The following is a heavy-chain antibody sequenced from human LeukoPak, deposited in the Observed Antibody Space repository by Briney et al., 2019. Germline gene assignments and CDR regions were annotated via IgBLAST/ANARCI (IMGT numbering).Heavy chain of an antibody. CDR1: GYTFTGYY. D-gene: IGHD3-3*01. CDR2: MNPNSGNT. CDR3: AKVGYDFWSGYYTVGAYYYYMYV. J-gene: IGHJ6*03. V-gene: IGHV1-8*03. Sequence: ASVKVSCKASGYTFTGYYMHWVRQATGQGLEWMGWMNPNSGNTGYAQKFQGRVTITRNTSISTAYMELSSLRSEDTAVYYCAKVGYDFWSGYYTVGAYYYYMYVWGKGTTVTVSS.